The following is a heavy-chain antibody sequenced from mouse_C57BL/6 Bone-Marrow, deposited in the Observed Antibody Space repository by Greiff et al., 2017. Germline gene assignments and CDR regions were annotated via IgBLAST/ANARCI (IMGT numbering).Heavy chain of an antibody. V-gene: IGHV1-81*01. CDR3: ARGDYYAMDY. Sequence: VKLMESGAELARPGASVKLSCKASGYTFTSYGISWVKQRTGQGLEWIGEIYPRSGNTYYNEKFKGKATLTADKSSSTAYMELRSLTSEDSAVYVCARGDYYAMDYWGQGTSVTVSS. J-gene: IGHJ4*01. CDR1: GYTFTSYG. CDR2: IYPRSGNT.